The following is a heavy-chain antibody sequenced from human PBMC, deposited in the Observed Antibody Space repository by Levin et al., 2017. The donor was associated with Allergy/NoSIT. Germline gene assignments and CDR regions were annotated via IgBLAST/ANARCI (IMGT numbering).Heavy chain of an antibody. CDR2: ISGSSGRV. CDR3: AKGDCNSGICFQGAN. V-gene: IGHV3-23*01. Sequence: GGSLRLSCAASGFTFSNYAMNWVRQAPGKGLEWVSAISGSSGRVFYIDSVKGRFTMSRDNSKNTLYLQMDSLRAEDTAVYYCAKGDCNSGICFQGANWGQGTLVIVSS. CDR1: GFTFSNYA. J-gene: IGHJ4*02. D-gene: IGHD2/OR15-2a*01.